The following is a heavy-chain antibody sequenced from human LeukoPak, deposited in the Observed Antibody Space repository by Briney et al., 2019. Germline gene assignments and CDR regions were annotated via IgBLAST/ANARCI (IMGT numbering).Heavy chain of an antibody. J-gene: IGHJ3*02. V-gene: IGHV3-7*01. CDR3: AREDPGTEDAFDI. D-gene: IGHD1-1*01. CDR1: GLTFSSYW. CDR2: IKQDGSEK. Sequence: PGRSLRLSWAAAGLTFSSYWMSWVRQAPGKGLEWVANIKQDGSEKYYVDSVKGRFTISRDNAKNSLYLQMNSLRAEDTAVYYCAREDPGTEDAFDIWGQGTMVTVSS.